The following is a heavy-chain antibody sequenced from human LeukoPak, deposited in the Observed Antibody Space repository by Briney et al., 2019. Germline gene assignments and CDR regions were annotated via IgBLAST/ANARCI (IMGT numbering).Heavy chain of an antibody. CDR1: GITFSTYA. V-gene: IGHV3-23*01. Sequence: GGSLRLSCAASGITFSTYAMTWVRQAPGKGLEWVSSIRGSGGGTDYADSVKGRFTISRDNSRHTLFLQMNSLRAEVTALYYCTRDPNGDYVGAFDMWGPGTMVTVSS. CDR3: TRDPNGDYVGAFDM. J-gene: IGHJ3*02. CDR2: IRGSGGGT. D-gene: IGHD4-17*01.